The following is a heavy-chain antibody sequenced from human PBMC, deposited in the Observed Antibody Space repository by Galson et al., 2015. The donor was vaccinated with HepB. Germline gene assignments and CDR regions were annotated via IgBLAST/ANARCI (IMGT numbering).Heavy chain of an antibody. CDR2: ISYDGSNK. J-gene: IGHJ4*02. V-gene: IGHV3-30*18. CDR3: AKVITGTTPSFDY. CDR1: GFTFSSYG. D-gene: IGHD1-20*01. Sequence: SLRLSCAASGFTFSSYGMHWVRQAPGKGLEWVAVISYDGSNKYYADSVKGRFTISRDNSKNTLYLQMNSLRAEDTAVYYCAKVITGTTPSFDYWGQGTLVTVSS.